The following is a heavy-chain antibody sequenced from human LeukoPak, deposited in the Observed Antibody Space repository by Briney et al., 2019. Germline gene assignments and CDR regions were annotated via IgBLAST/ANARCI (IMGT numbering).Heavy chain of an antibody. D-gene: IGHD3-10*01. J-gene: IGHJ4*02. Sequence: GGSLRLSCAASGFTFSSYGMHWVRQAPGKGLEWVAFIRYDGSNKYYVDSVKGRFTISRDNSKNTLYLQMNSLRAEDTAVYYCAKDALLWFGESHIDYWGQGTLVTVSS. CDR2: IRYDGSNK. CDR3: AKDALLWFGESHIDY. V-gene: IGHV3-30*02. CDR1: GFTFSSYG.